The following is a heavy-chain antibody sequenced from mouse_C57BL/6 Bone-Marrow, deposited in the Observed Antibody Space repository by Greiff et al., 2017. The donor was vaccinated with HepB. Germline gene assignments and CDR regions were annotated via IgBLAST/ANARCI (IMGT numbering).Heavy chain of an antibody. V-gene: IGHV1-39*01. D-gene: IGHD1-1*01. J-gene: IGHJ2*01. CDR2: INPNYGTT. CDR1: GYSFTDYN. Sequence: VQLQQSGPELVKPGASVKISCKASGYSFTDYNMNWVQSNGKSLEWIGVINPNYGTTSYNQKFKGKATLTVDQSSSTAYMQLNSLTSEDSAVYYCAREGYYGSSYVDYFDYWGQGTTLTVSS. CDR3: AREGYYGSSYVDYFDY.